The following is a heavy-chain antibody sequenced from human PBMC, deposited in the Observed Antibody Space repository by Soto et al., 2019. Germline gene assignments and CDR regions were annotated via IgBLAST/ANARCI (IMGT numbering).Heavy chain of an antibody. CDR2: IIPIFGTA. CDR3: AYSWGRDPRFDYFDY. Sequence: GASVKVSCKASGGTFSSYAISWVRQAPGQGLEWMGGIIPIFGTANYAQKFQGRVTITADESTSTAYMELSSLRSEDTAVYYCAYSWGRDPRFDYFDYWGQGTLVTVSS. D-gene: IGHD7-27*01. CDR1: GGTFSSYA. J-gene: IGHJ4*02. V-gene: IGHV1-69*13.